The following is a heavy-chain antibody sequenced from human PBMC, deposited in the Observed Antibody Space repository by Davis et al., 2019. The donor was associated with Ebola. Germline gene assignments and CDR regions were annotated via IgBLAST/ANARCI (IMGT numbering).Heavy chain of an antibody. J-gene: IGHJ4*02. Sequence: AASVKVSCKASGGTFSSYTISWVRQAPGQGLEWMGRIIPILGIANYAQKFQGRVTITADKSTSTAYMELSSLRSEDTAVYYCARDWLNSPDPGSDYWGQGTLVTVSS. CDR1: GGTFSSYT. CDR2: IIPILGIA. CDR3: ARDWLNSPDPGSDY. V-gene: IGHV1-69*04. D-gene: IGHD3-22*01.